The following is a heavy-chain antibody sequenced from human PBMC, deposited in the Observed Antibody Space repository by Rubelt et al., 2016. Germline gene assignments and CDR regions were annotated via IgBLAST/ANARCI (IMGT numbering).Heavy chain of an antibody. CDR3: ARDALAYCGGDCYPSFDY. CDR2: IYYSGST. CDR1: GGSISSSSYY. V-gene: IGHV4-39*07. D-gene: IGHD2-21*02. J-gene: IGHJ4*02. Sequence: QLQLQESGPGLVKPSETLSLTCTVSGGSISSSSYYWGWIRQPPGKGLEWIGSIYYSGSTYYNPSLKSRVTISVATSKNQFSLKLSSVTAADTAVYYWARDALAYCGGDCYPSFDYWGQGTLVTVSS.